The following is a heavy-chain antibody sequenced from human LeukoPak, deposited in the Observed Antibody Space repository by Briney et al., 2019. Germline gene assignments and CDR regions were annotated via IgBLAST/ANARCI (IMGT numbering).Heavy chain of an antibody. V-gene: IGHV1-46*04. CDR2: INPADSRT. Sequence: ASVKVSCMASGYMFTNNWIHWVRQAPGQGLEWMGVINPADSRTFYAQKLQDRVTLTTDMSATSIYMELSSLRSEDTAVYYCARDHSNTRTWWFDPWGQGTLVIVSS. D-gene: IGHD2/OR15-2a*01. J-gene: IGHJ5*02. CDR3: ARDHSNTRTWWFDP. CDR1: GYMFTNNW.